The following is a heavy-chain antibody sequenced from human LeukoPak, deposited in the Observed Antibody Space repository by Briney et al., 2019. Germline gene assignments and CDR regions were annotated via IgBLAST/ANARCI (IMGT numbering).Heavy chain of an antibody. CDR1: GFTFSNYA. CDR3: ARDIGIAVMYYFDY. V-gene: IGHV3-30-3*01. J-gene: IGHJ4*02. CDR2: ISYDGTNK. Sequence: PGGSLRLSCAASGFTFSNYAMYWVRQAPGKGLEWVAVISYDGTNKYYADSVKGRFTISRDNSKNTLYLQMNSLRAEDTAVYYCARDIGIAVMYYFDYWGQGTLVTVSS. D-gene: IGHD6-19*01.